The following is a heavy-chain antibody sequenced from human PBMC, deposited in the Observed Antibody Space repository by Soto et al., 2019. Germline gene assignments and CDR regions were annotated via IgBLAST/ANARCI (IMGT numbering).Heavy chain of an antibody. CDR2: IVVGSGNT. Sequence: SVKVSCKASGFTFTSSAVQWVRQARGQRLEWIGWIVVGSGNTNYAQKFQERVTITRDMSTSTAYMELSSLRSEDTAVYHCAAVYYYDSSGFGPEIDYWGQGTLVTVSS. CDR1: GFTFTSSA. CDR3: AAVYYYDSSGFGPEIDY. D-gene: IGHD3-22*01. J-gene: IGHJ4*02. V-gene: IGHV1-58*01.